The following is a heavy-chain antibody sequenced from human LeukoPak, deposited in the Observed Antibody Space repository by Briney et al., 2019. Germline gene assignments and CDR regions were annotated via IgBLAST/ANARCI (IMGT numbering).Heavy chain of an antibody. CDR2: ISWNSGNI. Sequence: PGGSLRLSCAASGFTFADFAMHWVRQAPGKGLEWVSGISWNSGNIGYADSVKGRFTISRDSAKNSLYLQMNSLRDEDTALYYCARPAGDSHAYYYFDYWGQGTLVTVSS. CDR1: GFTFADFA. D-gene: IGHD3-16*01. J-gene: IGHJ4*02. V-gene: IGHV3-9*01. CDR3: ARPAGDSHAYYYFDY.